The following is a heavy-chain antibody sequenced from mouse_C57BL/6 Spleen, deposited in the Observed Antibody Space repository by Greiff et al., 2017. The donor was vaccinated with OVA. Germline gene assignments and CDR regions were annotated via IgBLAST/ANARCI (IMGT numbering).Heavy chain of an antibody. Sequence: VQLQQPGAELVKPGASVKLSCKASGYTFTSYWMHWVKQRPGQGLEWIGMIHPNSGSTNYNEKFKSKATLTVDKSSSTAYMQLSSLTSEDSAVYYCARGIYDYDESYFDYWGQGTTLTVSS. CDR2: IHPNSGST. J-gene: IGHJ2*01. CDR3: ARGIYDYDESYFDY. D-gene: IGHD2-4*01. V-gene: IGHV1-64*01. CDR1: GYTFTSYW.